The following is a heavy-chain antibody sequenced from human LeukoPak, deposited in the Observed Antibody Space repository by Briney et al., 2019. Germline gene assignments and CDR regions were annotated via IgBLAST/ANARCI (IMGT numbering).Heavy chain of an antibody. Sequence: ASVKVSCKASGGTFSSYAINWVRQAPGQGLEWMGWISPYNGHTNYAQKLQGRVTMTTDTLTSTAYMELRSLRSDDTAVYYCARDPRMTTVNWFDPWGQGTLVTVSS. CDR2: ISPYNGHT. CDR1: GGTFSSYA. CDR3: ARDPRMTTVNWFDP. D-gene: IGHD4-11*01. J-gene: IGHJ5*02. V-gene: IGHV1-18*01.